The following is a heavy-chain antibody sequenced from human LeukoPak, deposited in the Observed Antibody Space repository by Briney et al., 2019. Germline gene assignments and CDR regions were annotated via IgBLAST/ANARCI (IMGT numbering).Heavy chain of an antibody. V-gene: IGHV3-23*01. CDR1: GSTFSSYA. CDR2: ISATASNT. J-gene: IGHJ4*02. D-gene: IGHD1-1*01. CDR3: AKDWYNSLNYFDY. Sequence: GGSLRLSCAASGSTFSSYAMSWARQAPGKGLEWVSAISATASNTYYADSVKGRFTISRDNSKSTLYLQMNSLRVDDTAVYYCAKDWYNSLNYFDYWGQGSLVTVSS.